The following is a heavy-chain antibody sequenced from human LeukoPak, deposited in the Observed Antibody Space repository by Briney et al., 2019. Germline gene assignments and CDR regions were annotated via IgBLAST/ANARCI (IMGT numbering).Heavy chain of an antibody. CDR2: INWDGSRT. Sequence: SGGSLRLSCAASGFTFDHYSMQWVRQAPGKGLEWVSLINWDGSRTFYADSVKGRFTISRDNRKNSLYLQLNSLRTEDTALYYCARGPDIVTTPYFDYWGQGTLVTVSS. D-gene: IGHD5-12*01. J-gene: IGHJ4*02. CDR3: ARGPDIVTTPYFDY. V-gene: IGHV3-43*01. CDR1: GFTFDHYS.